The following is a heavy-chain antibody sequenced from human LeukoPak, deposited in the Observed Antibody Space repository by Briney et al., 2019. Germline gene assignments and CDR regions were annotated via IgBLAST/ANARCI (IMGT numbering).Heavy chain of an antibody. V-gene: IGHV4-61*01. J-gene: IGHJ4*02. CDR3: TRRRPGGDFDY. D-gene: IGHD2-2*01. CDR2: IYYSGST. Sequence: SETLSLTCTVSGGSVSSSSSYWNWIRQPPGKGLEWIGYIYYSGSTHYNPSVESRVTISLDTSKNQFSLKLKSVTAADTAVYYCTRRRPGGDFDYWGQGTLVTVSS. CDR1: GGSVSSSSSY.